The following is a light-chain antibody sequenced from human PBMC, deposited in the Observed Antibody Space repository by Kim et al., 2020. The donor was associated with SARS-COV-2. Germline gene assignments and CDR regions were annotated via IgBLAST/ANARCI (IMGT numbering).Light chain of an antibody. CDR2: DAS. CDR1: QSISSS. J-gene: IGKJ4*01. V-gene: IGKV3-11*01. Sequence: VLTQSPATLSLSPGERATLSCRASQSISSSLAWYQQKPGQAPRLLIYDASNRATGIPARFSGSGSGTDFTLTISGLEPGDSAVYYCQQRSNWPPLTFGGGTKLEI. CDR3: QQRSNWPPLT.